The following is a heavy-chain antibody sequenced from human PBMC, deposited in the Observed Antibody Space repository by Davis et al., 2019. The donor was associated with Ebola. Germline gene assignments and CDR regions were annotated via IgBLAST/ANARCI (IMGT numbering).Heavy chain of an antibody. CDR2: INAGNGNT. Sequence: AASVKVSCKASGYTFTSYGISWVRQAPGQRLEWMGWINAGNGNTKYSQKFQGRVTITRDTSASTAYMELSSLRSEDTAVYYCARARRAGKLEEWRYFDPWGQGTLVTVSS. D-gene: IGHD1-1*01. J-gene: IGHJ5*02. CDR1: GYTFTSYG. V-gene: IGHV1-3*01. CDR3: ARARRAGKLEEWRYFDP.